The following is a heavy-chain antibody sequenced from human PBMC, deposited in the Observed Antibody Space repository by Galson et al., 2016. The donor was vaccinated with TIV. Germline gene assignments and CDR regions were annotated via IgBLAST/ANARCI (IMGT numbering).Heavy chain of an antibody. CDR2: MNPDNGNT. V-gene: IGHV1-8*01. CDR3: ARGNDPGATYSLDY. J-gene: IGHJ4*02. CDR1: GYPFTTSE. Sequence: SVKVSCKASGYPFTTSEINWVRQGPGQGLEWMGWMNPDNGNTGFAQKFKGRVTLTRDTSMSTAYMEMSGLRFEDTAVYYCARGNDPGATYSLDYWGQGTLVTVSS. D-gene: IGHD1-1*01.